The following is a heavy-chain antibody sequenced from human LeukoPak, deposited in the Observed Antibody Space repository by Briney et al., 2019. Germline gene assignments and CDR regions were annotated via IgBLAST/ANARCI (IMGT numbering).Heavy chain of an antibody. CDR3: VKAYNWNVYSSGDY. D-gene: IGHD1-1*01. CDR2: ITNNGGTT. CDR1: GFTFSKNA. Sequence: AGGSLTLSCSASGFTFSKNAMHWVRQAPGKGLEYVSAITNNGGTTYYADSVKGRFTISRDNSKNTLFLQMSSLRAEDTAVYYCVKAYNWNVYSSGDYWGQGTLVTVSS. J-gene: IGHJ4*02. V-gene: IGHV3-64D*06.